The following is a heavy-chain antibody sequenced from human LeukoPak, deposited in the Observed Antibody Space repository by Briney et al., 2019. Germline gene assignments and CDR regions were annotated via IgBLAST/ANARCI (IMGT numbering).Heavy chain of an antibody. CDR1: GGTFSSYA. J-gene: IGHJ4*02. Sequence: SVKVSCKASGGTFSSYAISWVRQAPGQGLEWMGGIIPIFGTANYAQKLQGRVTITADESTSTAYMELSSLRSEDTAVYYCAREVAFVVVPAAATYYFDYWGQGTLVTVSS. V-gene: IGHV1-69*01. CDR2: IIPIFGTA. D-gene: IGHD2-2*01. CDR3: AREVAFVVVPAAATYYFDY.